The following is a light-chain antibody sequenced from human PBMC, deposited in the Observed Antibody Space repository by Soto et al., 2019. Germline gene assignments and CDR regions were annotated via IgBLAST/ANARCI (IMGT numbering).Light chain of an antibody. CDR1: QGISSY. V-gene: IGKV1-9*01. CDR2: AAS. Sequence: IQLTQSPSSLSASVGDRVTITCRASQGISSYLAWYQQKPGKAPKLLIYAASTLHSGVPSRFSGSGSGTDFTLTISSLQLEDFSTYYCQQLNSYPPTFGPGTKVDIK. J-gene: IGKJ3*01. CDR3: QQLNSYPPT.